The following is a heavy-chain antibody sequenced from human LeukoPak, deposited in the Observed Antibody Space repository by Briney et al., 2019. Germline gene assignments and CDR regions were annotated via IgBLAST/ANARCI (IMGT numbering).Heavy chain of an antibody. D-gene: IGHD3-10*01. CDR2: INHSGST. J-gene: IGHJ4*02. Sequence: PSETLSLTCAVYGGSFSGYYWSWIRQPPGKGLEWIGEINHSGSTNYNPSLKSRVTISVDTSKNQFSLKLSSVTAADTAVYYCAKPMVRGVSRSLDYWGQGTLVNVSS. V-gene: IGHV4-34*01. CDR3: AKPMVRGVSRSLDY. CDR1: GGSFSGYY.